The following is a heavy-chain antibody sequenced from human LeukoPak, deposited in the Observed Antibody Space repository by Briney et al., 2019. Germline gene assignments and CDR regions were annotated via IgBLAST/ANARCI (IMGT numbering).Heavy chain of an antibody. Sequence: GGSLRLSCEASGFTFSIYEVNWVRQAPGKGLEWLSHISDSGSSVHYADSVKGRFTISRDNSKNTLYLQMNSLRAEDTAVYYCANYGAARYFDWINFDYWGQGTLVTVSS. CDR2: ISDSGSSV. CDR3: ANYGAARYFDWINFDY. J-gene: IGHJ4*02. V-gene: IGHV3-48*03. D-gene: IGHD3-9*01. CDR1: GFTFSIYE.